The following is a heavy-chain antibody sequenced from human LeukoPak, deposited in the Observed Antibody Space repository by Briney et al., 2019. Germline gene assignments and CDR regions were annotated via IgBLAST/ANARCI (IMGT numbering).Heavy chain of an antibody. Sequence: PGGSVRLSCVGSKFTFRDAWMSWVRQAPGKGLEGVGRVKSKDEGETTDYASSVKGRFTVSRDDSKNMVFLQMNSLQTEDTAVYFCTTHYDVLTGYYRADWFDPWGQGTLVSVSS. D-gene: IGHD3/OR15-3a*01. J-gene: IGHJ5*02. V-gene: IGHV3-15*01. CDR2: VKSKDEGETT. CDR1: KFTFRDAW. CDR3: TTHYDVLTGYYRADWFDP.